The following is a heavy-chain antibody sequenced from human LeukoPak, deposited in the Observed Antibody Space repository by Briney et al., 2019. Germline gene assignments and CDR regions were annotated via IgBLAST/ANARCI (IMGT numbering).Heavy chain of an antibody. V-gene: IGHV3-30-3*01. CDR3: ARASTYAYFDY. D-gene: IGHD3-16*01. CDR1: GFTFSSYA. Sequence: PGRSLRLSCAASGFTFSSYAMHWVRQAPGKGLGWVAAISYDGTNKYYADSVKGRFTISRDNSKNTLYLQMNSLRAEDTAVYYCARASTYAYFDYWGQGTLVTVSS. J-gene: IGHJ4*02. CDR2: ISYDGTNK.